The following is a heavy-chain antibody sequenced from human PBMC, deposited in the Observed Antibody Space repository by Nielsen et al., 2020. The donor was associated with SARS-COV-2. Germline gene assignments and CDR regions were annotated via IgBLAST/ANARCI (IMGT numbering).Heavy chain of an antibody. CDR2: INWNGGST. V-gene: IGHV3-20*04. J-gene: IGHJ3*02. D-gene: IGHD6-13*01. Sequence: GESLKISCAASGFTFDDYGMSWVRQAPGKGLEWVSGINWNGGSTGYADSVKGRFTISRDDSSNTAYLQMNSLKSEDTAVYFCTRVNPNSDSWFDAFDIWGQGTMVTVST. CDR1: GFTFDDYG. CDR3: TRVNPNSDSWFDAFDI.